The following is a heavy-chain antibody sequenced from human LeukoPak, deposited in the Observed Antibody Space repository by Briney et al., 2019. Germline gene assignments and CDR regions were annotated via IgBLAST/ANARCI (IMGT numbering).Heavy chain of an antibody. CDR2: ISGGGDRI. V-gene: IGHV3-9*01. D-gene: IGHD6-19*01. CDR1: GFTFDDYA. J-gene: IGHJ6*03. Sequence: GGSLRLSCAASGFTFDDYAMHWVRQAPGKGLEWVSGISGGGDRIYYADSVKGRFTISRDNAKNSLYLQMNSLRAEDTAVYYCARVGQWLVYYYMDVWGKGTTVTISS. CDR3: ARVGQWLVYYYMDV.